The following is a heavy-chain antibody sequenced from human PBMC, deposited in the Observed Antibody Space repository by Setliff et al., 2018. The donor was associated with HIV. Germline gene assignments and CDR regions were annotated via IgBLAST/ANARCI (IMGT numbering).Heavy chain of an antibody. CDR2: IYGGGTT. CDR3: ARELYREWDY. CDR1: GFTVSSDY. J-gene: IGHJ4*02. D-gene: IGHD3-16*02. Sequence: GGSLRLSCAASGFTVSSDYMSWVRQAPGKGLEWLSTIYGGGTTHYADSVKGRFTISRDNSKNTVYLQMNSLRVEDTAVYYCARELYREWDYWGQGTLVTVSS. V-gene: IGHV3-53*05.